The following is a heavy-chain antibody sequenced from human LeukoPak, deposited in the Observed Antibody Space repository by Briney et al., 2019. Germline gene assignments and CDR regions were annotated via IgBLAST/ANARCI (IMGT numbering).Heavy chain of an antibody. CDR3: ARELRYFDWFTDY. D-gene: IGHD3-9*01. Sequence: GRSLRLSCAASGFTFSSYSMNWVRQAPGKGLEWVSSISSSSSYIYYADSVKGRFTISRDNAKNSLYLQMNGLRAEDTAVYYCARELRYFDWFTDYWGQGTLVTVSS. V-gene: IGHV3-21*01. CDR2: ISSSSSYI. J-gene: IGHJ4*02. CDR1: GFTFSSYS.